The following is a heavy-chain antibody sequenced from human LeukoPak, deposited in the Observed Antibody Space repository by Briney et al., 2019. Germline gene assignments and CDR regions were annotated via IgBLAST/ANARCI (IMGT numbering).Heavy chain of an antibody. V-gene: IGHV1-69*04. CDR1: GGTFSSYA. CDR2: IIPILGIA. D-gene: IGHD2-15*01. J-gene: IGHJ6*02. CDR3: ARDHPSDIVVVVAATDGYYGMDV. Sequence: SVKVSCTASGGTFSSYAISWVRQAPGQGLEWMGRIIPILGIANYAQKFQGRVTITADKSTSTAYMELSSLRSEDTAVYYCARDHPSDIVVVVAATDGYYGMDVWGQGTTVTVSS.